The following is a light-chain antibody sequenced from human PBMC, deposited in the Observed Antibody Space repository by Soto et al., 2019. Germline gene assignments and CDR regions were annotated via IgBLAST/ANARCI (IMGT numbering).Light chain of an antibody. CDR1: SSNIGSNY. J-gene: IGLJ2*01. Sequence: QSVLTQPPSASGTPGQRVTISCSGSSSNIGSNYVYWYQQLPGTAPKLLIYRNNQRPSGVPDRFSGSKPGTSASLAISGLRSEDEADYHCAAWDDSLSVLFGGGTKLTVL. CDR3: AAWDDSLSVL. CDR2: RNN. V-gene: IGLV1-47*01.